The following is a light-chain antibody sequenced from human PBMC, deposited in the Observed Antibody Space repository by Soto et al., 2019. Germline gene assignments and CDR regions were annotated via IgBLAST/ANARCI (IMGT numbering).Light chain of an antibody. CDR2: GAA. J-gene: IGKJ1*01. Sequence: EIVMTQSPATLSVSPGERATLSCRASQRVFSSLAWFQQKPGQAPRLLIYGAATRATGIPARFSGSGSGTEFTLTISSLQSEDLAVYFCQQYHNWPAFGQGTKVDIK. CDR3: QQYHNWPA. V-gene: IGKV3-15*01. CDR1: QRVFSS.